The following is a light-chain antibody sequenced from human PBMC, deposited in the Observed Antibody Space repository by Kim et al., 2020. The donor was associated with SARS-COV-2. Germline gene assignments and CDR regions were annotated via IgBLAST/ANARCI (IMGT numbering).Light chain of an antibody. CDR1: SLRSYY. V-gene: IGLV3-19*01. J-gene: IGLJ2*01. Sequence: ALGQTVRITCQGDSLRSYYATWHQQKPGQAPIVVIYGKNNRPSGIPDRFSGSSSGDTASLTITGTQAGDEADYYCNSRGSNDNVLFGGGTKLTVL. CDR2: GKN. CDR3: NSRGSNDNVL.